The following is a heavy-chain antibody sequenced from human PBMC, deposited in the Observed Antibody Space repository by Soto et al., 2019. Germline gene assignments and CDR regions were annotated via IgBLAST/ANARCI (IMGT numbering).Heavy chain of an antibody. Sequence: KVSCKASGYTFTGYYMHWVRQMPGKGLEWMGIIYPGDSDTRYSPSFQGQVTISADKSISTAYLQWSSLKASDTAMYYCARLSRDSSGYDTAFDIWGQGTMVTVSS. V-gene: IGHV5-51*01. J-gene: IGHJ3*02. CDR3: ARLSRDSSGYDTAFDI. CDR1: GYTFTGYY. D-gene: IGHD3-22*01. CDR2: IYPGDSDT.